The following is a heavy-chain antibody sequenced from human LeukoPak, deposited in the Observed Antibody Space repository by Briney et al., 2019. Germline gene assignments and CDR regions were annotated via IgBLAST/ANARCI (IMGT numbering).Heavy chain of an antibody. CDR2: IKSKTDGGTT. V-gene: IGHV3-15*01. CDR3: TTDGGGYSYGFDY. J-gene: IGHJ4*02. D-gene: IGHD5-18*01. CDR1: GFTFSNAW. Sequence: SGGSLRLSCAASGFTFSNAWMSWVRQAPGKGLGWVGRIKSKTDGGTTDYAAPVKGRFTISRDDSKNTLYLQMNSLKTEDTAVYYCTTDGGGYSYGFDYWGQGTLVTVSS.